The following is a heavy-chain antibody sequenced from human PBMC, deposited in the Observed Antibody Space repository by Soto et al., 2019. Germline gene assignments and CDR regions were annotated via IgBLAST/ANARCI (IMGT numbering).Heavy chain of an antibody. D-gene: IGHD3-10*01. CDR2: MHSSGST. CDR1: GGSISNYF. CDR3: ARGSMVRGVTAAY. V-gene: IGHV4-59*12. J-gene: IGHJ4*02. Sequence: PSETLSLTCTVSGGSISNYFWSWFRQPPGKGLEWIGYMHSSGSTEYNPSLESRVIFSVDTSKNQFSLKLSSVTAADTAVYYCARGSMVRGVTAAYWGQGTLVTVSS.